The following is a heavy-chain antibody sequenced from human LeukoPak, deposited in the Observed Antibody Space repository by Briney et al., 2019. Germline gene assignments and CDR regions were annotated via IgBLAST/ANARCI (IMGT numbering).Heavy chain of an antibody. D-gene: IGHD3-22*01. CDR3: ARDRSGTMIVVGQNIDY. CDR1: GFTFSSYA. J-gene: IGHJ4*02. V-gene: IGHV3-23*01. Sequence: GGSLRLSCAASGFTFSSYAMSWVRQAPGKGLEWVSAISGSGGSTYYADSVKGRFTISRDNAKNSLYLQMNSLRAEDTAVYYCARDRSGTMIVVGQNIDYWGQGTLVTVSS. CDR2: ISGSGGST.